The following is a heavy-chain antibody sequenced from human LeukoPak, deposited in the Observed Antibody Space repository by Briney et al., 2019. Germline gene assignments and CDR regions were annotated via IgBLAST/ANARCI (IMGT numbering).Heavy chain of an antibody. V-gene: IGHV1-69*05. Sequence: SVKVSCKASGGTFSSYAISWVRQAPGQGLEWMGGIIPIFGTANYAQKFQGRVTITTDESTSTAYMELSSLRSEDTAVYYCARGVDCSSTSCYLSLDYWGQGTLVTVSS. CDR1: GGTFSSYA. CDR3: ARGVDCSSTSCYLSLDY. J-gene: IGHJ4*02. D-gene: IGHD2-2*01. CDR2: IIPIFGTA.